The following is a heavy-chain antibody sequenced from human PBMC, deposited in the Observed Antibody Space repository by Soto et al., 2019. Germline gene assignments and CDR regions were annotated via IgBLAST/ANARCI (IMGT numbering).Heavy chain of an antibody. V-gene: IGHV1-69*01. D-gene: IGHD3-10*01. CDR3: GRRSEVGGYFYCFAY. Sequence: QVQLVQSGAEVKKPGSSVNVSCKASGGTFSSYAISWVRQAPGQGLEWMGGIIPIFGTANYAQKFQGRVTITGDGSTSTAYLGLGSLGSGGPAVVFCGRRSEVGGYFYCFAYWGQG. CDR2: IIPIFGTA. CDR1: GGTFSSYA. J-gene: IGHJ4*02.